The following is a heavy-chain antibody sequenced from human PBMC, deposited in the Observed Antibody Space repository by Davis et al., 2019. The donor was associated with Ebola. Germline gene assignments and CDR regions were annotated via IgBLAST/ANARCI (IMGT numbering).Heavy chain of an antibody. CDR2: INHSGST. Sequence: MPGGSLRLSCAVYGGSFSGYYWSWIRQPPGKGLEWIGEINHSGSTNYNPSLKSRVTISVDKSKNQFSLKLSSVTAADTAVYYCAREGLGAYGDYPLDYWGQGTLVTVSS. CDR3: AREGLGAYGDYPLDY. V-gene: IGHV4-34*01. CDR1: GGSFSGYY. D-gene: IGHD4-17*01. J-gene: IGHJ4*02.